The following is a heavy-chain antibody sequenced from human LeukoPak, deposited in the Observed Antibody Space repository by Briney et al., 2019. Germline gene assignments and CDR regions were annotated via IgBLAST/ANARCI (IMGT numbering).Heavy chain of an antibody. D-gene: IGHD4-17*01. CDR2: ISSSSGSTK. Sequence: GGSLRLSCAASGFTFSSYSMNWVRQAPGKGLEWVSYISSSSGSTKYYADSVKGRFTISRDNAKNSLYLQLNSLRAEDTAVYYCARGVDYGDYMDYWGQGTLVTVSS. CDR3: ARGVDYGDYMDY. CDR1: GFTFSSYS. V-gene: IGHV3-48*04. J-gene: IGHJ4*02.